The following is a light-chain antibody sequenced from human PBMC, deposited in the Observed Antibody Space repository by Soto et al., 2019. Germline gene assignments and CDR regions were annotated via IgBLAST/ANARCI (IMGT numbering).Light chain of an antibody. V-gene: IGKV3-15*01. J-gene: IGKJ2*01. Sequence: EIVMTQSPATLSVSPGERATLPCRASQSVSSNLAWYQQKPGQAPRLLIYGASTRTTGIPARFSGSGSGTDFTLTISSLQYEDFAVYYCQQYNNWPPLYTVGQGTKLEIK. CDR2: GAS. CDR3: QQYNNWPPLYT. CDR1: QSVSSN.